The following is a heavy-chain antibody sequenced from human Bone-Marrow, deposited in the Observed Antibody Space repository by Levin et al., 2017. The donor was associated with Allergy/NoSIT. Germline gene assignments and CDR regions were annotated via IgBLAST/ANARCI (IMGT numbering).Heavy chain of an antibody. CDR1: GFTFSSYS. Sequence: PGGSLRLSCAASGFTFSSYSMNWVCQAPGKGLEWVSSISSSSSYIYYADSVKGRFTISRDNAKNSLYLQMNSLRAEDTAVYYCARDDCSSTSCYTDYWGQGTLVTVSS. CDR3: ARDDCSSTSCYTDY. V-gene: IGHV3-21*01. J-gene: IGHJ4*02. D-gene: IGHD2-2*02. CDR2: ISSSSSYI.